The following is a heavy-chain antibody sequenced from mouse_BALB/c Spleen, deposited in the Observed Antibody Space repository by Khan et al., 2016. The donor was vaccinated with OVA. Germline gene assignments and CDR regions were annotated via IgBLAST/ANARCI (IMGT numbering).Heavy chain of an antibody. CDR1: GFTFSTYA. Sequence: VELVESGGDLVRPGGSLKLSCSAAGFTFSTYAMSWVRQTPEKRLEWVATISSSGDYIYYPDSVKGRFTISSDTAKNTLYLQMSSLMSEDTAMYYCARHNYGPFAYWGQGTLVTVSA. J-gene: IGHJ3*01. CDR3: ARHNYGPFAY. CDR2: ISSSGDYI. V-gene: IGHV5-9-3*01. D-gene: IGHD1-1*01.